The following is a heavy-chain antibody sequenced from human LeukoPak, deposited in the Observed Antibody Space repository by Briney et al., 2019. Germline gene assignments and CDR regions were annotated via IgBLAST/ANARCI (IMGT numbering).Heavy chain of an antibody. J-gene: IGHJ4*02. CDR2: IYYSGST. V-gene: IGHV4-31*03. Sequence: KASQTLSLTCTVSGGSFSSGGYYWSWIRQHPGKGLEWIGYIYYSGSTYYNPSLKSRVTISVDTSKNQFSLKLSSVTAADTAVYYCARERYSSSWYFDYWGQGRLVTVSS. CDR1: GGSFSSGGYY. CDR3: ARERYSSSWYFDY. D-gene: IGHD6-13*01.